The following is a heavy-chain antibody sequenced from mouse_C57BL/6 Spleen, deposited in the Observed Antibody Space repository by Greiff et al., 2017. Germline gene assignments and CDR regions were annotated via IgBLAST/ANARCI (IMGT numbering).Heavy chain of an antibody. J-gene: IGHJ3*01. CDR2: ISSGGDYI. CDR3: TRANWDWFAY. V-gene: IGHV5-9-1*02. CDR1: GFTFSSYA. D-gene: IGHD4-1*01. Sequence: EVKVVESGEGLVKPGGSLKLSCAASGFTFSSYAMSWVRQTPEKRLEWVAYISSGGDYIYYADTVKGRFTISRDNARNTLYLQMSSLKSEDTAMYYCTRANWDWFAYWGQETLVTVSA.